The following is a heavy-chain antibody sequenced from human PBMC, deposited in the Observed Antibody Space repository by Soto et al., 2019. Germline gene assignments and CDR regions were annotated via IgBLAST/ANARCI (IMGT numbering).Heavy chain of an antibody. V-gene: IGHV3-74*01. CDR3: ARDRSYAMEV. Sequence: PGGSLSLSCEASGFSIRDYWMHWVSQAPGEGLVWVSCINGDASSTTYADSVKGRFTISRDDAKNTVYLQMTSLRAEDTAVYFCARDRSYAMEVWGQGTRDTVSS. CDR1: GFSIRDYW. CDR2: INGDASST. J-gene: IGHJ6*02.